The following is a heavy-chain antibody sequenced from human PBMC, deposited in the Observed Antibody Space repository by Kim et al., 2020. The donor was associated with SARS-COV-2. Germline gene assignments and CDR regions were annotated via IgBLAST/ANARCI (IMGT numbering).Heavy chain of an antibody. CDR1: GFTFSSYS. CDR3: ARSRRSLWSAYDY. V-gene: IGHV3-21*01. Sequence: GGSLRLSCAASGFTFSSYSMNWVRQAPGKGLEWVSSISSSSGYIYYAHSVKGLFTISRDNAKNSLYLQMNSLRAEDTAVYYCARSRRSLWSAYDYWGQGTLVTVSS. J-gene: IGHJ4*02. D-gene: IGHD3-3*01. CDR2: ISSSSGYI.